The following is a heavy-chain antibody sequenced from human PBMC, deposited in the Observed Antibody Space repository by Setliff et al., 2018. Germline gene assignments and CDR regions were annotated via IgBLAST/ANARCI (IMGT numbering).Heavy chain of an antibody. D-gene: IGHD3-16*01. CDR3: ARDPAYGAFDI. V-gene: IGHV3-30*02. CDR1: GFTFSGYG. Sequence: GGSLRLSCAASGFTFSGYGIHWVRQAPGKGLEWVAFIRPDGSNKYYADFVKGRFTISRDNSKNTLYLQMNSLRVEDTAVYYCARDPAYGAFDIWGQGTMVTVSS. CDR2: IRPDGSNK. J-gene: IGHJ3*02.